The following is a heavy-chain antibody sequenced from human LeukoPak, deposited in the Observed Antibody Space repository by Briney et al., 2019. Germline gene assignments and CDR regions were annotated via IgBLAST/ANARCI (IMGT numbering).Heavy chain of an antibody. Sequence: SETLSLTCTVSGGSITNYYWSWIRQPPGKGLEWIGYLYYTGSTNYNPSLKSRVTISADMSKNQFSMKLRSMTAADTAVYYCARHGSGYSSVFDYRGQGTLVTVSS. CDR1: GGSITNYY. J-gene: IGHJ4*02. CDR2: LYYTGST. D-gene: IGHD6-19*01. V-gene: IGHV4-59*08. CDR3: ARHGSGYSSVFDY.